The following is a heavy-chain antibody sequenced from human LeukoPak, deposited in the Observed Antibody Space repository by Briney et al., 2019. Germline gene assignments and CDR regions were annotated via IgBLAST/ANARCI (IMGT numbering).Heavy chain of an antibody. Sequence: PGGSLRLSCATSGFIFYNYAMNWVRQGPGKGLKWVSSISSSSSYIYYADSVKGRFTISRDNAKNSLYLQMNSLRAEDTAVYYCARAYGDYVSPFDYWGQGTLVTVSS. V-gene: IGHV3-21*01. CDR2: ISSSSSYI. J-gene: IGHJ4*02. CDR1: GFIFYNYA. CDR3: ARAYGDYVSPFDY. D-gene: IGHD4-17*01.